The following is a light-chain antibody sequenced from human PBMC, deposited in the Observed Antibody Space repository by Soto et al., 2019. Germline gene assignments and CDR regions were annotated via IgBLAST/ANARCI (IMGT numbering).Light chain of an antibody. J-gene: IGLJ1*01. CDR1: KNDIGVYDF. V-gene: IGLV2-8*01. CDR2: EVV. Sequence: QSVLTQPPSASGSPGQSVTISCTGTKNDIGVYDFVSWYQHHPGKAPRLIIYEVVQRPSGVPDRFSGSNSGNTASLTVSGLQASYEADYFCKSYAGSNTYVFGSGTKVTVL. CDR3: KSYAGSNTYV.